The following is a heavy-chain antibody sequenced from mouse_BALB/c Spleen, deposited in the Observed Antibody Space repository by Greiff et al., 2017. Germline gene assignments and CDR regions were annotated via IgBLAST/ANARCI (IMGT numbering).Heavy chain of an antibody. Sequence: EVKLVESGPELVKPGASVKMSCKASGYTFTSYVMHWVKQKPGQGLEWIGYINPYNDGTKYNEKFKGKATLTSDKSSSTAYMELSSLTSEDSAVYYCAREGYDYDVRFAYWGQGTLVTVSA. D-gene: IGHD2-4*01. CDR3: AREGYDYDVRFAY. V-gene: IGHV1-14*01. CDR2: INPYNDGT. CDR1: GYTFTSYV. J-gene: IGHJ3*01.